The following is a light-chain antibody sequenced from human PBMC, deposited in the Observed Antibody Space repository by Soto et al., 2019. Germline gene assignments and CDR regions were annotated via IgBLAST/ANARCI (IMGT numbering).Light chain of an antibody. J-gene: IGLJ1*01. CDR1: NIGSKS. CDR3: QVWDNSSDHREV. CDR2: DDS. V-gene: IGLV3-21*02. Sequence: SYVLTQPPSVSVAPGQTARITCGGSNIGSKSVHWYQQKPGQAPVLVVFDDSDRPSGIPERFSGSNSGNTATLTISRVEAGDEADYYCQVWDNSSDHREVFGTGTKLTVL.